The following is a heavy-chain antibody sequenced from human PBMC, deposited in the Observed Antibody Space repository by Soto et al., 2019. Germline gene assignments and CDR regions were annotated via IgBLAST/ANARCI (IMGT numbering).Heavy chain of an antibody. CDR2: ISGSGGST. CDR3: AKGLSPITMVRGVIITYFDY. J-gene: IGHJ4*02. CDR1: LFTFSSYA. D-gene: IGHD3-10*01. Sequence: GGCLRLSCAASLFTFSSYAMIWFRQAPGKGLEWVSAISGSGGSTYYADSVKGRFTISRDNSKNTLYLQMNSLRAEDTAVYYCAKGLSPITMVRGVIITYFDYWGQGTLVTVSS. V-gene: IGHV3-23*01.